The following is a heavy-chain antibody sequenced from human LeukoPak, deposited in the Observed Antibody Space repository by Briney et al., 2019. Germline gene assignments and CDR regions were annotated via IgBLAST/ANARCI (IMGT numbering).Heavy chain of an antibody. CDR3: ARHGPVDMAATDCDC. V-gene: IGHV5-51*01. J-gene: IGHJ4*02. CDR2: IYPGNSDT. Sequence: GESLKISCQGSGYTFSNYWIGWVRQMPGKGLEWMGIIYPGNSDTRYSPSFQGRVTILADKSISTAYLQWSSLKASDTAIYYCARHGPVDMAATDCDCWGQGTLVTVSP. CDR1: GYTFSNYW. D-gene: IGHD5-24*01.